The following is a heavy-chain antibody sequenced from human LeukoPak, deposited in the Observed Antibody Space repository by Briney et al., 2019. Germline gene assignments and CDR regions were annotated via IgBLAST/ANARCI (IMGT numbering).Heavy chain of an antibody. D-gene: IGHD2-15*01. CDR2: INHSGST. CDR1: GGSFSGYY. J-gene: IGHJ4*02. V-gene: IGHV4-34*01. Sequence: SETLSLTCAVYGGSFSGYYWSWIRQPPGKGLEWIGEINHSGSTNYNPSLKSRVTISVDTSKNQFSLKLSSVTAADTAVYYCARDDYCSGGSCYLCLDYWGQGTLVTVSS. CDR3: ARDDYCSGGSCYLCLDY.